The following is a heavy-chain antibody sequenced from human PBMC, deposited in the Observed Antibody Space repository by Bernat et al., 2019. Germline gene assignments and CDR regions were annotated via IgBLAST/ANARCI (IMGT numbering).Heavy chain of an antibody. D-gene: IGHD3-16*02. CDR2: INSDGSST. J-gene: IGHJ4*02. V-gene: IGHV3-74*01. Sequence: EVQLVESGGGLVQPGGSLRLSCAASGFTFSSYWMHWVHQAPGKGLVWVSRINSDGSSTNYADSVKGRFTISRDNAKNTLYLQMNSLRAEDTAVYYCARDGLFGGVIVTPFDYWGQGTLVTVSS. CDR1: GFTFSSYW. CDR3: ARDGLFGGVIVTPFDY.